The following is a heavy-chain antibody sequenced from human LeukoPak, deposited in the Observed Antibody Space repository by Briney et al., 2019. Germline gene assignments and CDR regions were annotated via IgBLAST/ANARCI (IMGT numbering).Heavy chain of an antibody. Sequence: ASVKVSCKASGYTFTGYYMHWARQAPGQGLEWMGWINPNSGGTNYAQKFQGRVTMTEDTSTDTAYMELSSLRSEDTAVYYCATAPQHYYYYYYMDVWGKGTTVTVSS. CDR2: INPNSGGT. CDR1: GYTFTGYY. CDR3: ATAPQHYYYYYYMDV. J-gene: IGHJ6*03. V-gene: IGHV1-2*02. D-gene: IGHD5-18*01.